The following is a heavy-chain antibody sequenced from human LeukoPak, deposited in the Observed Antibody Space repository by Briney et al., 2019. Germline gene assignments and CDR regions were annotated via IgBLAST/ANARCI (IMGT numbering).Heavy chain of an antibody. D-gene: IGHD5-18*01. Sequence: PSETLSLTCAVYGGSFSGYYWSWIRQPPGKGLEWIGEINHSGSTNYNPSLKSRVTISVDTSKNQFSLKLSSVTAADTAVYYCARRGYSYGPRGRAFDIWGQGTMVTVSS. CDR3: ARRGYSYGPRGRAFDI. V-gene: IGHV4-34*01. J-gene: IGHJ3*02. CDR1: GGSFSGYY. CDR2: INHSGST.